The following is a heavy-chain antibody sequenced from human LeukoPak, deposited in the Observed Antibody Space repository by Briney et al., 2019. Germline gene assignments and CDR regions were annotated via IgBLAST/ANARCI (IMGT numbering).Heavy chain of an antibody. V-gene: IGHV3-43*02. J-gene: IGHJ4*02. CDR2: NSVDGDST. Sequence: PGGSLRLSCAASGFTFDDYAMHWVRQAAGKGLEWVSLNSVDGDSTYHADSVERRFTISRDNSRKSLYLQMNSLRSEDTALYYRAKDGGGSGWYFFDYWGQGTLVTVPS. CDR1: GFTFDDYA. CDR3: AKDGGGSGWYFFDY. D-gene: IGHD6-19*01.